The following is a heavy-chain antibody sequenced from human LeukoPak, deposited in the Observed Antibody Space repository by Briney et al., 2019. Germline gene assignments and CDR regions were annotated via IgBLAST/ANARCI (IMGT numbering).Heavy chain of an antibody. D-gene: IGHD3-3*01. J-gene: IGHJ4*02. CDR2: VYATGST. CDR3: ARGGADFWNGFTANSGFDY. CDR1: GDFASGYY. Sequence: SETLSLTCTVSGDFASGYYWSWVRQSAAKGLEWIGLVYATGSTNYNPSLKSRVAMSIDMSKSHFSLNLTSVTAADTAVYFCARGGADFWNGFTANSGFDYWGQGILVTVSS. V-gene: IGHV4-4*07.